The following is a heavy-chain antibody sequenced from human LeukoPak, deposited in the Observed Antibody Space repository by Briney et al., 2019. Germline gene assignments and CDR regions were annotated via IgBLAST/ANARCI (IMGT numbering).Heavy chain of an antibody. J-gene: IGHJ6*02. CDR3: ARANWNYGYYYYYGLDI. CDR2: ISSSGSTI. Sequence: GGSLRLSCAASAFTFSSYDMNWVRQAPGKGLEWTSYISSSGSTIYYADSVKGRFTISRDNAKNSLYLQMNSLRAEDTAIYYCARANWNYGYYYYYGLDIWGQGTTVTVSS. CDR1: AFTFSSYD. V-gene: IGHV3-48*03. D-gene: IGHD1-7*01.